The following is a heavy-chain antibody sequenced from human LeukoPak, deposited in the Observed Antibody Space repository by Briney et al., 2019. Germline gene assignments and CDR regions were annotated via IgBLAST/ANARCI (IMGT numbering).Heavy chain of an antibody. V-gene: IGHV3-7*03. J-gene: IGHJ4*02. D-gene: IGHD6-6*01. CDR2: LNLDGSGK. CDR1: GFTFSTYW. CDR3: AKATYSTSPGYYFDY. Sequence: GGSLRLSCAASGFTFSTYWMSWVRQAPGKGLEWVATLNLDGSGKYYVDSVKGRFTVSRDNAKNSLNLQMSSLRAEDTAFYYCAKATYSTSPGYYFDYWGQGTLVTVSS.